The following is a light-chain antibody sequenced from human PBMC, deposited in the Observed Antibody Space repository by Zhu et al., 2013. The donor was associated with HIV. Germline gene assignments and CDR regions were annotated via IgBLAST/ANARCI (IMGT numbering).Light chain of an antibody. CDR1: QSVPSTY. V-gene: IGKV3-20*01. J-gene: IGKJ1*01. CDR2: AIS. CDR3: QQYGSSPWT. Sequence: ENVLTQSPGTLSLSPGERATLSCRASQSVPSTYLAWYQQKPGQAPRLLIYAISVRAAGVPDRVSGRGSGRDFTLSISGLEPEDFAVYYCQQYGSSPWTFGQGTKVEIK.